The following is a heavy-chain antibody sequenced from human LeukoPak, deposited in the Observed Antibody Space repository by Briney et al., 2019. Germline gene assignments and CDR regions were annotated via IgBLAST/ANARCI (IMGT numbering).Heavy chain of an antibody. Sequence: SGGALRLSCAASGFTFSNYAMMWVRQAPGKRLELVSSISGSGDGTYYADSVRGRFTISRDNSENTLYLQLTSMRAEDTAVYLCVKGFVHPTYYFDYWGQGTLVSVSS. D-gene: IGHD3-10*01. V-gene: IGHV3-23*01. CDR2: ISGSGDGT. J-gene: IGHJ4*02. CDR1: GFTFSNYA. CDR3: VKGFVHPTYYFDY.